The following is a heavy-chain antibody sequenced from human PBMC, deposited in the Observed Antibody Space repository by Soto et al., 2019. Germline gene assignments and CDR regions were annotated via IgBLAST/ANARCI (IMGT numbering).Heavy chain of an antibody. D-gene: IGHD2-2*02. CDR1: GFTFSSYA. CDR3: ARDCSTTRCYN. J-gene: IGHJ4*02. V-gene: IGHV3-23*01. CDR2: FSGSGSGT. Sequence: EVQLLESGGGLVQPGGSLRISCAASGFTFSSYAMSWVRQAPGKGLEWVSAFSGSGSGTYYADSVKGRFTISRDNSKNTLYLQMNSLRAEDTAVYYCARDCSTTRCYNWGQGTLATVSS.